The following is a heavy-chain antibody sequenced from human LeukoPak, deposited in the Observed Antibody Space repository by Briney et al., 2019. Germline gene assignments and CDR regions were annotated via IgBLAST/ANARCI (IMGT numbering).Heavy chain of an antibody. CDR3: ARVGAATIQTYYYYYYMDV. J-gene: IGHJ6*03. D-gene: IGHD2-15*01. CDR1: GFTFDDYG. Sequence: GGSLRLSCAASGFTFDDYGMSWVRQAPGKGLEWVSGINWNGGSTGYADSVKGRFTISRDNAKNSLYLQMNSLRAEDTALYYCARVGAATIQTYYYYYYMDVWGKGTTVTVSS. CDR2: INWNGGST. V-gene: IGHV3-20*04.